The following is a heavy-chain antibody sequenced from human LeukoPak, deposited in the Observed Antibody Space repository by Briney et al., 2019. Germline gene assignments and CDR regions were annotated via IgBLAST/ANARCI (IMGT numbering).Heavy chain of an antibody. CDR1: GFILSDFD. D-gene: IGHD3-3*01. CDR2: FSTSGSYI. J-gene: IGHJ5*02. V-gene: IGHV3-21*01. CDR3: ARGNYDFAYDP. Sequence: GGSLRLSCAASGFILSDFDMNWVRQAPGKGLEWVSYFSTSGSYIHYADSVKGRFTISRDDAKNSLYLQMDSLTVEDTATYFCARGNYDFAYDPWGQGTLVTVSS.